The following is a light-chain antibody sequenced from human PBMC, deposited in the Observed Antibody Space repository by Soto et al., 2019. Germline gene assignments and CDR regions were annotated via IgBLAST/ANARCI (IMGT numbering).Light chain of an antibody. V-gene: IGKV1-39*01. CDR2: AAS. Sequence: DIQMTQSPSSLSASVGDRVTITCRASQSISSYLNWYQQKPGKAPKLLIYAASSLQSGVPSRFSGSGSGTDFTLTISSLQPEDFATYYCQQSYSTPHTFGGATTVEIK. CDR3: QQSYSTPHT. J-gene: IGKJ4*01. CDR1: QSISSY.